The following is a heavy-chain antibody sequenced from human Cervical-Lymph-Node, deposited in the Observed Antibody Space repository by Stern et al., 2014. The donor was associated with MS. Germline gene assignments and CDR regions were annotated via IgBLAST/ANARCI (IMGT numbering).Heavy chain of an antibody. D-gene: IGHD3-3*01. CDR3: ARIGSGFPDY. V-gene: IGHV2-70*04. CDR1: GFSLNTTGMR. Sequence: QVTLKESGPAVVKPKQTLTLTCTFSGFSLNTTGMRVSWIRQPPGKALEWLARIDWDDDKFYRTPLKARLAISKDTSKNQVVLLMSDMDPVDTATYYCARIGSGFPDYWGQGILVTVSS. CDR2: IDWDDDK. J-gene: IGHJ4*02.